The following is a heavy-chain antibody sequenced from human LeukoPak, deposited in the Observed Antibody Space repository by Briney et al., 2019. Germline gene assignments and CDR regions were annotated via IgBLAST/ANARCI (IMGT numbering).Heavy chain of an antibody. CDR1: GYTFIAYH. CDR3: ARWGEGGGPRDLVTKQNDAFDI. V-gene: IGHV1-2*06. Sequence: ASVKVSCTASGYTFIAYHMHWVRQAPGQGLEWMGRIHPSSGATNYAQRIQGRVTLTRDTSVNTAYMELSRLTSDDTAVYYCARWGEGGGPRDLVTKQNDAFDIWGQGTMVTVSS. CDR2: IHPSSGAT. D-gene: IGHD2-15*01. J-gene: IGHJ3*02.